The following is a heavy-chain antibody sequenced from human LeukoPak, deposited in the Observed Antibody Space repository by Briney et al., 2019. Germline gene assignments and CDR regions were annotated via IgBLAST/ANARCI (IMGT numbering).Heavy chain of an antibody. D-gene: IGHD6-13*01. V-gene: IGHV3-23*01. Sequence: GGSPRLSCAASGFTFSSYAMSWVRQAPGKGLEWVSAISGGGGDTYHADSVKGRFTISRDNSKNTLYLQMNSLRAEDTAVYYCAKEMEAAGSTRGSFDYWGQGTLVTVSS. CDR1: GFTFSSYA. J-gene: IGHJ4*02. CDR3: AKEMEAAGSTRGSFDY. CDR2: ISGGGGDT.